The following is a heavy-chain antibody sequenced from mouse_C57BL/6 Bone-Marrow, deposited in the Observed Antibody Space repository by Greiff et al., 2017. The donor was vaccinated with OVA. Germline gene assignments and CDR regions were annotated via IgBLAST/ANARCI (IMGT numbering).Heavy chain of an antibody. J-gene: IGHJ2*01. CDR2: IDPNSGGT. V-gene: IGHV1-72*01. CDR3: SRDRDYGSSYY. D-gene: IGHD1-1*01. CDR1: GYTFTSYW. Sequence: QVQLQQPGAELVKPGASVKLSCKASGYTFTSYWMPWVKRRSGRGLEWIGRIDPNSGGTKYNEKFKSKATLTVDKPSSTAYLQLSRLTSEYSAVYSCSRDRDYGSSYYWGQGTTLTVSS.